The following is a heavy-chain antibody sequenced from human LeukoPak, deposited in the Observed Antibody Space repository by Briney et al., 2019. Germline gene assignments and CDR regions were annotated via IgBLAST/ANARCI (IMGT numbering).Heavy chain of an antibody. CDR2: ISYDGSNK. V-gene: IGHV3-30*03. J-gene: IGHJ4*02. D-gene: IGHD1-20*01. CDR3: ARDATPFNWNDAFDY. CDR1: GFTFSSYG. Sequence: GGSLRLSCAASGFTFSSYGMHWVRQAPGKGLEWVAVISYDGSNKYYADSVKGRFTISRDNSKNTLYLQMNSLRAEDTAVYYCARDATPFNWNDAFDYWGQGTLVTVSS.